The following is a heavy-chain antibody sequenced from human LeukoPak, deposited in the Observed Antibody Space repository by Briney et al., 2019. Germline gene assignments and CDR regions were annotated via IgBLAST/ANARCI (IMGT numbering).Heavy chain of an antibody. Sequence: ASVKVSCKASGYSFTGYYVHWVRQATGQGLEWMGWMNPNSGNTGYAQKFQGRVTMTRNTSISTAYMELSSLRSEDTAVYYCARGDLRLLFPIDYWGQGTLVTVSS. CDR1: GYSFTGYY. D-gene: IGHD5-12*01. CDR3: ARGDLRLLFPIDY. V-gene: IGHV1-8*02. CDR2: MNPNSGNT. J-gene: IGHJ4*02.